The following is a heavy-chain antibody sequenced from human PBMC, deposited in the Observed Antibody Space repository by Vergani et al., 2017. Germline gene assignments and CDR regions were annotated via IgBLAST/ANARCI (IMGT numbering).Heavy chain of an antibody. CDR1: AGTFRSDG. CDR3: ARILVPASDLYYIDF. D-gene: IGHD1-26*01. V-gene: IGHV1-69*12. CDR2: IIPVFGGA. J-gene: IGHJ4*02. Sequence: QVHLEQSGAEAKKPGSAVTVSCTAPAGTFRSDGLSWVRQAPGQGLEWVGDIIPVFGGANYAQKFRDRVTMTADESTNTVYMQLRSLTSEDTAIYYCARILVPASDLYYIDFWGPGILVTVSS.